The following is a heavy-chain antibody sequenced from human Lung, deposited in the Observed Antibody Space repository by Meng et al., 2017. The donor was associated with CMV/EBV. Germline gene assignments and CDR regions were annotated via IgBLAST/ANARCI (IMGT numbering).Heavy chain of an antibody. CDR2: ISYDGNNK. Sequence: SCAASGFTFNNYAMHWVRQAPGKGLEWVTVISYDGNNKYYADSVKGRFTISRDNSKNTLYLQVNSLRAEDTAVYYCARVLRPPLDHYYGMDVWGQGTXVTCSS. V-gene: IGHV3-30-3*01. CDR3: ARVLRPPLDHYYGMDV. J-gene: IGHJ6*02. D-gene: IGHD2/OR15-2a*01. CDR1: GFTFNNYA.